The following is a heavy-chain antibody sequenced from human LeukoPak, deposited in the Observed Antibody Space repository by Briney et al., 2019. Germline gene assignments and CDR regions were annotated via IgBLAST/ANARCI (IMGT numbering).Heavy chain of an antibody. Sequence: SETVSLTCAVYGGSFSVHYWSWIRQPPGKGLEWIGETNHNGDTNYNPSLKSRVTISVDTSKNQFSLKLSSVTAAGTAVYYCARRPTRYEYQPLQLHQMYYLDYWGQGTLVTVSS. D-gene: IGHD2-2*01. V-gene: IGHV4-34*01. CDR1: GGSFSVHY. CDR2: TNHNGDT. CDR3: ARRPTRYEYQPLQLHQMYYLDY. J-gene: IGHJ4*02.